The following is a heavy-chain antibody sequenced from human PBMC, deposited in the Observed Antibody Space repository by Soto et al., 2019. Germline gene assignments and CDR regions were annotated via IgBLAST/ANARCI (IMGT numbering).Heavy chain of an antibody. CDR2: IYSAGST. D-gene: IGHD5-18*01. CDR1: GLTVSSSY. CDR3: AGPREPEYSSAIFFDI. V-gene: IGHV3-53*01. Sequence: GGSLRLSCAASGLTVSSSYMSWVRQAPGKGLQWVSVIYSAGSTYYANSVKGRLTISRDISTNMVYLQMSSLTDEDTAVYYCAGPREPEYSSAIFFDIWGHGXLVTVSS. J-gene: IGHJ4*01.